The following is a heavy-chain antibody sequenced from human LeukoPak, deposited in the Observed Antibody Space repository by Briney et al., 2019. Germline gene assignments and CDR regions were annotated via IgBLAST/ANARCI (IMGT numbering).Heavy chain of an antibody. V-gene: IGHV1-18*01. CDR2: ISGYNGDI. D-gene: IGHD3-3*01. Sequence: ASVKVSCKTSGYGFTSYGVSWVRQAPGQGLEWVGWISGYNGDINYADKFQGRVTMTTDTSTSTAYMELRSLTSDDTAVYYCARMPPRFLEYLAPTDFWGQGTLVTVSS. CDR3: ARMPPRFLEYLAPTDF. J-gene: IGHJ4*02. CDR1: GYGFTSYG.